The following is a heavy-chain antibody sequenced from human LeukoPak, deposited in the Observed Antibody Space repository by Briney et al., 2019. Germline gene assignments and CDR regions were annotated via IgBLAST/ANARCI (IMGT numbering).Heavy chain of an antibody. Sequence: GASVKVSCKASGYTFTNYGISWVRQAPGQGLEWMGGIIPIFGTANYAQKFQGRVTITADESTSTAYMELSSLRSEDTAVYYCARGLVSEYRGQDLENFFDYWGQGTLVTVSS. CDR3: ARGLVSEYRGQDLENFFDY. V-gene: IGHV1-69*13. CDR2: IIPIFGTA. J-gene: IGHJ4*02. D-gene: IGHD5-12*01. CDR1: GYTFTNYG.